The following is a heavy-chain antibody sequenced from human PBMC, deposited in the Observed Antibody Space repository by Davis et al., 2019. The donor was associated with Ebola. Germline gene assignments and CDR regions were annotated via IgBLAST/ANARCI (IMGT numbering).Heavy chain of an antibody. Sequence: ASVKVSCKASGYTFTPYYIHWVRQPPGQGLEWMGAIKPSSGILDYAQKFQGRVTVTMDTSTSTVYMELNSLRTEDTAPYFCAREQPETFNFDYWGQGTLVTVSS. CDR1: GYTFTPYY. CDR3: AREQPETFNFDY. CDR2: IKPSSGIL. J-gene: IGHJ4*02. V-gene: IGHV1-46*01. D-gene: IGHD3-16*01.